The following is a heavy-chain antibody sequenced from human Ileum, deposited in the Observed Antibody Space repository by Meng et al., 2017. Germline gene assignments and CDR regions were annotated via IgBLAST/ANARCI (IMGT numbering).Heavy chain of an antibody. CDR3: ARDGGHRRFDV. D-gene: IGHD3-16*01. CDR2: ISKTSIYI. J-gene: IGHJ5*02. Sequence: GGLVVFGGALVKPGGSLRSCCAASGFSISDDHIIWIRQAPGKGLEWISYISKTSIYIYYTDSVKGRFTISRDNAKDSVCLQMNSLRAEDTAVYYCARDGGHRRFDVWGQGTLVTVSS. CDR1: GFSISDDH. V-gene: IGHV3-11*01.